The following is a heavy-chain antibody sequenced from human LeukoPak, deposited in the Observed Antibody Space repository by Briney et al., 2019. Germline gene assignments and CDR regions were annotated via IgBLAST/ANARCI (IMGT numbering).Heavy chain of an antibody. J-gene: IGHJ4*02. V-gene: IGHV6-1*01. CDR2: TYHWSKWFN. D-gene: IGHD3-16*01. CDR3: ARDLHGSRGEFDY. Sequence: SQTLSLTCAISGDSVTSGIWNWIRQSPSRGLEWLGRTYHWSKWFNDYAVSVESRMTINADTSRNQFSLQLNSVTPEDTAVFYCARDLHGSRGEFDYWGQGTLVTVSS. CDR1: GDSVTSGI.